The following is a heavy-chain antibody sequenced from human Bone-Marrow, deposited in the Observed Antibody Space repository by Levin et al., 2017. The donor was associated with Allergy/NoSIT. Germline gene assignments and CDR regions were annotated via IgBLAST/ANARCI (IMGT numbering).Heavy chain of an antibody. CDR2: MSLSHPYT. CDR1: GFNFSDFY. CDR3: ARNLRCGGDCRGKVPDY. J-gene: IGHJ4*02. V-gene: IGHV3-11*03. D-gene: IGHD2-21*02. Sequence: PGGSLRLSCAASGFNFSDFYMSWIRQAPGKGLEWLSYMSLSHPYTDYADSVKGRFTISRDNAKKSLYLQMSSLRVEDTAVYFCARNLRCGGDCRGKVPDYWGQGTLVTVSS.